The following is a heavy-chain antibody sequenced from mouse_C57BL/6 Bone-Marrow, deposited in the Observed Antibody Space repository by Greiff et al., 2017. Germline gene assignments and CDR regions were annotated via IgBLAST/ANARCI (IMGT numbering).Heavy chain of an antibody. CDR3: ASIYYGYDGGCDY. CDR2: FHPYNDDT. J-gene: IGHJ2*01. V-gene: IGHV1-47*01. Sequence: QVQLKQSGAELVKPGASVKLSCKASGYTFTTYPIEWMKQTHGKSLEWIGNFHPYNDDTKYNDKFKGKATLTVEKSSSTVYLELSRLTSDDSAVDYCASIYYGYDGGCDYWGQGTTLTVSS. D-gene: IGHD2-2*01. CDR1: GYTFTTYP.